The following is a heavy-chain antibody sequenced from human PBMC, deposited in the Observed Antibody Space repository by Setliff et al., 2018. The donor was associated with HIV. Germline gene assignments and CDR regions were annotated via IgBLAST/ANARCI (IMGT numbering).Heavy chain of an antibody. D-gene: IGHD3-10*01. CDR3: ARLPYYVSGGVFDH. V-gene: IGHV5-51*01. CDR1: GFNFLAHW. J-gene: IGHJ4*02. Sequence: GESLTISCQCSGFNFLAHWVGWVRQVPEKGLEWMGIVYPGDSDTRYNPSFEGQVTVSADKTITTAYLQLTSLKASDTAMYFCARLPYYVSGGVFDHWGKGTLVTVSS. CDR2: VYPGDSDT.